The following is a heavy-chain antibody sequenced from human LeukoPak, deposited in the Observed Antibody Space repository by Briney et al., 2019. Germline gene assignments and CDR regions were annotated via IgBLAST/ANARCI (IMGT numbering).Heavy chain of an antibody. CDR3: TPVMVEDRGF. CDR2: IKSNNDGGTT. Sequence: SGGSLRLSCAASGFISNKAWMNWVRQAPGKGPEWVGRIKSNNDGGTTDYASPVEGRFIISRDDSKNTIYLQMNRLIIDDTAIYYCTPVMVEDRGFWGQGTLVTVSS. CDR1: GFISNKAW. V-gene: IGHV3-15*01. D-gene: IGHD2-21*01. J-gene: IGHJ4*02.